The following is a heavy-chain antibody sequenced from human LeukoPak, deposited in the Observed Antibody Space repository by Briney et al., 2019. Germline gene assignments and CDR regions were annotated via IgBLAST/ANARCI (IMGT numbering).Heavy chain of an antibody. CDR3: ARGSGSSWYFYFDY. D-gene: IGHD6-13*01. CDR2: IKWDGGRT. V-gene: IGHV3-20*04. CDR1: GFTFDDHG. Sequence: GGSLRLSCAASGFTFDDHGMSWVRQAPGKGLDWVCGIKWDGGRTGYSDSVKGRLTISRDNAKNSVYLQMNSLRSDDTPLHYCARGSGSSWYFYFDYWGQGTLVTVSS. J-gene: IGHJ4*02.